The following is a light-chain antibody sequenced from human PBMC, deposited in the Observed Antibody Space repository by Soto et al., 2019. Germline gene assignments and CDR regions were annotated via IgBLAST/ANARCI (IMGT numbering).Light chain of an antibody. J-gene: IGLJ2*01. V-gene: IGLV4-69*01. CDR3: QTLDTGPFAV. CDR2: INSDGSH. CDR1: SGHSDYA. Sequence: QAVVTQSPSASASLGASVTVTCTLGSGHSDYAIAWHQQQPEKGPRFLMKINSDGSHIKGDGIPDRFSGSSSGADRYLTISGLQCEDEADYYCQTLDTGPFAVFGGGTKLTVL.